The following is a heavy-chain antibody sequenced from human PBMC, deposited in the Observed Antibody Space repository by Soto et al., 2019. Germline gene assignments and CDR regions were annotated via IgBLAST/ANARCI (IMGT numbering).Heavy chain of an antibody. CDR3: ARDRDYSDYYYYYGMDV. Sequence: GASVKVSCEASGYTFTSYARHWVRQAPGQRLEWMGGIIPIFGTANYAQKFQGRVTITADESTSTAYMELSSLRSEDTAVYYCARDRDYSDYYYYYGMDVWGQGTTVTVSS. V-gene: IGHV1-69*13. D-gene: IGHD4-4*01. CDR1: GYTFTSYA. CDR2: IIPIFGTA. J-gene: IGHJ6*02.